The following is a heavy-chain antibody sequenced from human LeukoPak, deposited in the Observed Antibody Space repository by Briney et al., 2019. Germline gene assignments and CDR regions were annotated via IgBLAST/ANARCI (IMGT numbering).Heavy chain of an antibody. CDR3: ARGPERGAWFLDH. CDR1: VFAFSSDR. D-gene: IGHD6-19*01. V-gene: IGHV3-30*04. Sequence: PGTSLRLSCEASVFAFSSDRMHGVPHAPVKGREGVAVISNDGGERFYASSVQGRFTISIENSKNTLNRTWNALTIETTSCYYLARGPERGAWFLDHWDQGTLVTVSS. CDR2: ISNDGGER. J-gene: IGHJ4*02.